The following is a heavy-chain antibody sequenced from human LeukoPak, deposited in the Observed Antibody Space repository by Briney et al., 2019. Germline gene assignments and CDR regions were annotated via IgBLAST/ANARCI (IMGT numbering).Heavy chain of an antibody. CDR1: GGSISSSNW. J-gene: IGHJ5*02. V-gene: IGHV4-4*02. Sequence: PSETLSLTCAVSGGSISSSNWWSWVRQPPGKGLEWIGEIYHSGSTNYNPSLKSRVTISVDTSKNQFSLKLSSVTAADTAVYYCARASPFGVVTPGGQFDPWGQGTLVTVSS. CDR2: IYHSGST. CDR3: ARASPFGVVTPGGQFDP. D-gene: IGHD3-3*01.